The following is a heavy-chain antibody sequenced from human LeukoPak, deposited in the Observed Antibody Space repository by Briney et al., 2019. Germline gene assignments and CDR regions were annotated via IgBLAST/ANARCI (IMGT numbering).Heavy chain of an antibody. CDR3: AKDGVVTAVPRGAYHNYYVAV. CDR1: GFTFLDYG. D-gene: IGHD2-21*02. CDR2: SRLDGGKT. J-gene: IGHJ6*03. V-gene: IGHV3-30*02. Sequence: PGGSLRLSCGASGFTFLDYGMHWGRQAPGKGLEWVSASRLDGGKTYYADSAKGRFAISREGSKNTVYLQMNSLRADDTAVYYFAKDGVVTAVPRGAYHNYYVAVWGKGTTVSVCS.